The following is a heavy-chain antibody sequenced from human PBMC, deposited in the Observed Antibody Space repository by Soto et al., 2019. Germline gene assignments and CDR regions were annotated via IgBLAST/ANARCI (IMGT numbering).Heavy chain of an antibody. CDR3: ARMASFGSLNWFDP. V-gene: IGHV1-8*01. CDR1: GYTFSNND. CDR2: MNPGSGDT. Sequence: ASVKVSCKASGYTFSNNDVTWVRQATGQGLEWMGWMNPGSGDTGYAQKFQGRVTMTRNISIATAYMELSSLRSEDTAIYYCARMASFGSLNWFDPWGQGTLVTVSS. D-gene: IGHD5-18*01. J-gene: IGHJ5*02.